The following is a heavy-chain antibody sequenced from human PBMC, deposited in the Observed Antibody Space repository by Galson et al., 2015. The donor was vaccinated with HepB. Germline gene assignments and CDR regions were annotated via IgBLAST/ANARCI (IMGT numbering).Heavy chain of an antibody. CDR3: ARTSSGWFSLIPFDY. J-gene: IGHJ4*02. CDR1: GYTFTTYA. Sequence: SVKVSCKASGYTFTTYAMYWVRQAPGQRLEWMGWINADNGNTGYAQKFQGRVTMTRNTSISTAYMELSSLRSEDTAVYYCARTSSGWFSLIPFDYWGQGTLVTVSS. D-gene: IGHD6-19*01. V-gene: IGHV1-8*02. CDR2: INADNGNT.